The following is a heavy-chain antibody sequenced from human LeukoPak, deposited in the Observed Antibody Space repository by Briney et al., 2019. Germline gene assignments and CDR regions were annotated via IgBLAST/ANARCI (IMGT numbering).Heavy chain of an antibody. CDR3: AREGAKLRYFDWSDTNYFDY. Sequence: AGGSLRLSCAASGFTFSSYWMSWVCQAPGKGLEWVANIKQDGSEKYYVDSVKGRFTISRDNAKNSLYLQMNSLRAEDTAVYYCAREGAKLRYFDWSDTNYFDYWGQGTLVTVSS. J-gene: IGHJ4*02. CDR2: IKQDGSEK. CDR1: GFTFSSYW. D-gene: IGHD3-9*01. V-gene: IGHV3-7*01.